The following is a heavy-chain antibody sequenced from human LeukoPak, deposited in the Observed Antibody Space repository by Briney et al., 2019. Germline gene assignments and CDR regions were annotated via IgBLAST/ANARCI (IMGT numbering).Heavy chain of an antibody. CDR2: IIAYNGNT. V-gene: IGHV1-18*01. J-gene: IGHJ4*02. Sequence: ASVKVSCKASGYTFTSYGISWVRQAPGQGLEWMGWIIAYNGNTNYAQKLQGRVTMTTDTSTSTAYMELRGLRSDATAVYYCARGPPQEDYVWGSYRSDYWGQGTLVTVSS. CDR3: ARGPPQEDYVWGSYRSDY. CDR1: GYTFTSYG. D-gene: IGHD3-16*02.